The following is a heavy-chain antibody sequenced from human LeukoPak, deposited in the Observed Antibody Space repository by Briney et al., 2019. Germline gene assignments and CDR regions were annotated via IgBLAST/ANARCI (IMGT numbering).Heavy chain of an antibody. J-gene: IGHJ5*02. Sequence: SETLSLTCTVSGGSISNYYWSWIRQPPGKGLEWIGYIYYRGSTNYNPSLKSRVTISVGTSKNQLSLKLTSVTAADTAVYYCARDHDSSGYYYVGGWFDPWGQGTLVTVSS. CDR1: GGSISNYY. CDR3: ARDHDSSGYYYVGGWFDP. V-gene: IGHV4-59*01. D-gene: IGHD3-22*01. CDR2: IYYRGST.